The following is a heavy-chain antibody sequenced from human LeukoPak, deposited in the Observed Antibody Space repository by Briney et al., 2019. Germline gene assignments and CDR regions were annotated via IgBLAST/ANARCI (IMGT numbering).Heavy chain of an antibody. CDR1: GFTFSSYG. J-gene: IGHJ4*02. CDR3: AKDLLSSSLDY. V-gene: IGHV3-30*18. Sequence: PTGRSLRLSCAASGFTFSSYGMHWVRQAPGKGLEWVAVISYDGSNKYYADSVKGRFTISSDNSKNTLYLQMNSLRAEDTAVYYCAKDLLSSSLDYWGQGTLVTVSS. D-gene: IGHD6-13*01. CDR2: ISYDGSNK.